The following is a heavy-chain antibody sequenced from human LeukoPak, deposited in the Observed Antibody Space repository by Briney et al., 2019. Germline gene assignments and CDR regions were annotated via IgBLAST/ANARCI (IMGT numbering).Heavy chain of an antibody. CDR2: IYRSGST. J-gene: IGHJ4*02. CDR1: GFTVSSDY. Sequence: GGSLRLSCAASGFTVSSDYMTWARQAPGKGLEWVSIIYRSGSTYSADSVKGRFTISRDNSKNTLYLQMNSLKPEDTAVYYCARGISTSTCCHFDSWGQGTLVTVSS. CDR3: ARGISTSTCCHFDS. V-gene: IGHV3-66*02. D-gene: IGHD2-2*01.